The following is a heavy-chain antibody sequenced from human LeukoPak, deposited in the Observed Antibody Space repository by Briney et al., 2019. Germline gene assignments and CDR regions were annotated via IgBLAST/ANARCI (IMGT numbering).Heavy chain of an antibody. Sequence: PGRSLRLSCAASGFTFSSYAMHWVRQAPGKGLEWVAVISYDGSNKYYADSVKGRFTISRDNSKNTLYLQMNSLRAEDTAVYYCARDVEYLDYWGQGTLVTVSS. D-gene: IGHD2/OR15-2a*01. CDR3: ARDVEYLDY. CDR1: GFTFSSYA. CDR2: ISYDGSNK. V-gene: IGHV3-30-3*01. J-gene: IGHJ4*02.